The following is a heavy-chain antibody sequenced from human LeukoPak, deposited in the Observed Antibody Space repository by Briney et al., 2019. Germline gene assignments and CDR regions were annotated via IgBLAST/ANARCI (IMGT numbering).Heavy chain of an antibody. Sequence: SETLSLTCTASGDSISSSSHYWGWIRQPPGKGLEWIGSIYNNENIYYNPSLKSRVTISGDTSKNQFSLKLSSVTAADTAVYYCARQEGGSGWYYFDYWGQGTLVTVSS. V-gene: IGHV4-39*01. CDR2: IYNNENI. J-gene: IGHJ4*02. CDR1: GDSISSSSHY. CDR3: ARQEGGSGWYYFDY. D-gene: IGHD6-19*01.